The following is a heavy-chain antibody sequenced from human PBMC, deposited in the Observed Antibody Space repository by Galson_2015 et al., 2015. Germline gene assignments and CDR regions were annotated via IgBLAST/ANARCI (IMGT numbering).Heavy chain of an antibody. CDR2: IIPIFGTA. Sequence: SVKVSCKASGGTFSSYAISWVRQAPGQGLEWMGGIIPIFGTANYAQKFQGRVTITADKSTSTAYMELSSLRSEDTAVYYCARAQYCGGDCYVTAFDIWGQGTMVTVPS. D-gene: IGHD2-21*01. CDR1: GGTFSSYA. CDR3: ARAQYCGGDCYVTAFDI. J-gene: IGHJ3*02. V-gene: IGHV1-69*06.